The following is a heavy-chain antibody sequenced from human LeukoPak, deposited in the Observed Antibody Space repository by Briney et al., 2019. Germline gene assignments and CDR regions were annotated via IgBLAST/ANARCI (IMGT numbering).Heavy chain of an antibody. Sequence: PSETLSLTCAVYGGSISSYHWSWIRQPPGKGLEWIGYIYYSGSTNYNPSLKSRVTISVDTSKNQFSLKLSSVTAAGTAVYYCARGSRITIFGVVITLALDAFDIWGQGTMVTVSS. CDR3: ARGSRITIFGVVITLALDAFDI. D-gene: IGHD3-3*01. CDR2: IYYSGST. J-gene: IGHJ3*02. CDR1: GGSISSYH. V-gene: IGHV4-59*01.